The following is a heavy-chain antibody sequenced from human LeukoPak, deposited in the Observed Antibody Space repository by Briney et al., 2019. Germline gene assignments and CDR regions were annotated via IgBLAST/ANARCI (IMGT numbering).Heavy chain of an antibody. CDR1: GYTFTGYY. J-gene: IGHJ4*02. V-gene: IGHV1-2*02. CDR2: INPNSGGT. Sequence: ASVKVSCKTSGYTFTGYYMHWVRQAPGQGLEWMGWINPNSGGTNYAQKFQGRVTMTRNTSISTAYMELSSLRSEDTAVYYCAKDVRFGDSDYWGQGTLVTVSS. D-gene: IGHD3-10*01. CDR3: AKDVRFGDSDY.